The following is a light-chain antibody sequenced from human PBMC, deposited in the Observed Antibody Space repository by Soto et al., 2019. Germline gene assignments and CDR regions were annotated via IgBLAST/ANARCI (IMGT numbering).Light chain of an antibody. CDR2: DAS. V-gene: IGKV3-11*01. Sequence: EIVLKLSPATLHVSPGERATLSCRASQSVTRYLSWYQQKPGQAPRLLIYDASNRATGIPARFSGSGSGTDFTLTISSLEPEDSAVYYCQQRAILVTFGGGTTVEIK. J-gene: IGKJ4*01. CDR3: QQRAILVT. CDR1: QSVTRY.